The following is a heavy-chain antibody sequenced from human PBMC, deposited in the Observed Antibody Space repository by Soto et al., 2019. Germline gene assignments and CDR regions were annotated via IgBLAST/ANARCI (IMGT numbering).Heavy chain of an antibody. D-gene: IGHD2-21*01. CDR2: MNPNSGYT. J-gene: IGHJ4*02. Sequence: ASVKVSCKASGYTFTSYDINWVRQATGQGLEWMGWMNPNSGYTGHAQKFQGRVTMTRDTSTSTAYMELSSLRSEDTAVYYCARVFGSIDYWGQGTLVTVSS. V-gene: IGHV1-8*01. CDR3: ARVFGSIDY. CDR1: GYTFTSYD.